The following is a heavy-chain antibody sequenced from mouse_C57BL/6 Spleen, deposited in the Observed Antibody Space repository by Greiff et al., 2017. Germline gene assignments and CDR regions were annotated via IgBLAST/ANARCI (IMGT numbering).Heavy chain of an antibody. J-gene: IGHJ3*01. D-gene: IGHD1-1*01. CDR2: ISSGSSTI. CDR1: GFTFSDYG. Sequence: DVQLVESGGGLVKPGGSLKLSCAASGFTFSDYGMHWVRQAPEKGLEWVAYISSGSSTIYYADTVKGRFTISRDNAKNTLFLQMTSLRSEDPAMYYCARSVPSDYYGSSDFAYWGQGTLVTVSA. V-gene: IGHV5-17*01. CDR3: ARSVPSDYYGSSDFAY.